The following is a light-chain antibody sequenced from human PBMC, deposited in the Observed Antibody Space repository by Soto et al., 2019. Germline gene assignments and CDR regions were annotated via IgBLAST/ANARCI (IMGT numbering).Light chain of an antibody. J-gene: IGKJ1*01. CDR2: DAS. V-gene: IGKV3-11*01. CDR1: QSVSSY. CDR3: QQRSNWPQT. Sequence: EIVLTQSPATLSLSPGERATLSCRASQSVSSYLAWYQQKPGQAPRLLIYDASNRATGIPARFSGSGSGTDFTLTISSLEPEDFAVYSCQQRSNWPQTFGQGPKVEIK.